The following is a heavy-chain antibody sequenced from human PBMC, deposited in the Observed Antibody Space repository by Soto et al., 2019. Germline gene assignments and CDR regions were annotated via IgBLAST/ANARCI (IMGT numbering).Heavy chain of an antibody. CDR2: ISSSSSTI. CDR1: GFTFSSYS. J-gene: IGHJ6*03. CDR3: ARGGPEDRVGLEWLFPSLYYYYMDV. Sequence: GGSLRLSCAASGFTFSSYSMNWVRQAPGKGLEWVSYISSSSSTIYYADSVKGRFTISRDNAKNSLYLQMNSLRAEDTAVYYCARGGPEDRVGLEWLFPSLYYYYMDVWGKGTTVTVSS. V-gene: IGHV3-48*01. D-gene: IGHD3-3*01.